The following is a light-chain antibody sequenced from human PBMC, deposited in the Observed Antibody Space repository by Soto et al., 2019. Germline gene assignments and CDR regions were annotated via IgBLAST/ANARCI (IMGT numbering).Light chain of an antibody. CDR2: DVS. J-gene: IGLJ1*01. V-gene: IGLV2-11*01. Sequence: QYALTQPRSVSGSPGQSVTISCTGTSSDVGGYNYVSWYQQHPGKAPKLMIYDVSKRPSGVPDRFSGSKSGNTASLTISGRQAEDEADYYCCSYAGSYTLGVFGTGTKLTVL. CDR1: SSDVGGYNY. CDR3: CSYAGSYTLGV.